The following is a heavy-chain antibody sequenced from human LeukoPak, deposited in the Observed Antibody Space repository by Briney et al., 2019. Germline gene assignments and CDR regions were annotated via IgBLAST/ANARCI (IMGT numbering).Heavy chain of an antibody. CDR2: FDPEDGET. J-gene: IGHJ3*02. Sequence: ASVKVSCKVSGYTLTELSMHWVRQAPGKGLEWMGGFDPEDGETIYAQKFQGRVTMTEDTSADTAYMELSSLRSEDTAVYYCATVSLTGTDAFDIWGQGTMVTVSS. D-gene: IGHD3-9*01. CDR3: ATVSLTGTDAFDI. V-gene: IGHV1-24*01. CDR1: GYTLTELS.